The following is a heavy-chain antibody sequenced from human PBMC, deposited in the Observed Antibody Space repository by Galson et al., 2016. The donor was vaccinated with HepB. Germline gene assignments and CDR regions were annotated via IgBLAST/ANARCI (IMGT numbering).Heavy chain of an antibody. D-gene: IGHD3-3*01. CDR3: AKQVHSWRGYKSGMDV. J-gene: IGHJ6*02. CDR1: GFTFSTYA. CDR2: ISFTGGSI. V-gene: IGHV3-23*01. Sequence: SLRLSCAASGFTFSTYAMSWVRQAPGKGLEWVSGISFTGGSIYYADSVKGRLTMSRDNPKNTLFLQMNSLRVEDTAVYHCAKQVHSWRGYKSGMDVWGQGTTVTVSS.